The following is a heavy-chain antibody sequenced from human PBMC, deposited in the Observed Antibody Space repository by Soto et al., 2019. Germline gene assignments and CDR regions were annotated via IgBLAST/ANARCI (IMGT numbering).Heavy chain of an antibody. J-gene: IGHJ5*02. Sequence: EVQLVESGGGLVQPGGSLRLSCAASEFTFSSYWMSWVRQAPGKGLEWVANIKQDGSEKYYVDSVKGRFTISRDNAKNSLYLQMNSLRAEDKAVYYCAREGTYSSVGWFDPWGQGTLVTVSS. CDR3: AREGTYSSVGWFDP. CDR2: IKQDGSEK. CDR1: EFTFSSYW. D-gene: IGHD6-25*01. V-gene: IGHV3-7*01.